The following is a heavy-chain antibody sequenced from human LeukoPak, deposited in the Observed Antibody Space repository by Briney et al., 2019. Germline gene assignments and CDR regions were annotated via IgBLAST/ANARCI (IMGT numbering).Heavy chain of an antibody. CDR2: IYYNDNT. Sequence: PSETLSLTCTVSGGSISSSYSWGWIRQPPGKGLEWIGSIYYNDNTYYNPSLKSGVTISLDTSKNQFSLKLSSVTAADTAVYYGARDEMSSGWSSLNFDYWGQGTLVTVSS. J-gene: IGHJ4*02. D-gene: IGHD6-19*01. CDR1: GGSISSSYS. V-gene: IGHV4-39*07. CDR3: ARDEMSSGWSSLNFDY.